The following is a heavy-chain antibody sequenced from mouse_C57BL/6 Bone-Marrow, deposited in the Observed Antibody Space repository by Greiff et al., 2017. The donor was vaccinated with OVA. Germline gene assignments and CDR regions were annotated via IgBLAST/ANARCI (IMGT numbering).Heavy chain of an antibody. V-gene: IGHV1-36*01. J-gene: IGHJ2*01. Sequence: EVQLQEPGPVLVKPGPSVKISCKASGFTFTDYYMHWVKQSHGKSLEWIGLVYPYNGGTSYNQKFKGKATLTVDTSSSTAYMELNSLTSEDSAVYYCARSRYYYGSSYSFDYWGQGTTLTVSS. CDR1: GFTFTDYY. CDR3: ARSRYYYGSSYSFDY. D-gene: IGHD1-1*01. CDR2: VYPYNGGT.